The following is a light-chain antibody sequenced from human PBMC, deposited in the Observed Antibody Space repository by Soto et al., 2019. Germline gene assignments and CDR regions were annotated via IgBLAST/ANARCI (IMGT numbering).Light chain of an antibody. Sequence: DIQMTQSPSSLSASVGDRVTITCRASQSISSYLNWYQQKPGKAPKLLIYAASSFQSGVPSRFSGSGSGTDFTLTISSLQPEDFATYDCQQSYSNFYTIGQGTKLEIK. V-gene: IGKV1-39*01. J-gene: IGKJ2*01. CDR2: AAS. CDR3: QQSYSNFYT. CDR1: QSISSY.